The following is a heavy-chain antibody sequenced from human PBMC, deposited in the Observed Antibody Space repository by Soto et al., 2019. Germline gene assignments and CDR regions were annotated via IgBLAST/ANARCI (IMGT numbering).Heavy chain of an antibody. V-gene: IGHV4-59*01. CDR3: ARVWESSTNQGLERDPPFDP. CDR1: GGSISSYY. D-gene: IGHD2-8*01. J-gene: IGHJ5*02. Sequence: SETLSLTCTVSGGSISSYYWSWIRQPPGKGLEWIGYIYYSGSTNYNPSLKSRVTISVDTSKNQFSLKLSSVTAADTAVYYCARVWESSTNQGLERDPPFDPWGQGTLVTVSS. CDR2: IYYSGST.